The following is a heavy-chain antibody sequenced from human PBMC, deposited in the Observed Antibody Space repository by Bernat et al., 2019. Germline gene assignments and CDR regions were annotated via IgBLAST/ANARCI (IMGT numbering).Heavy chain of an antibody. V-gene: IGHV6-1*01. CDR3: ASRRLDYGAKYSFDY. J-gene: IGHJ4*02. CDR1: GDSVSSNSGA. Sequence: QVQLQQSGPGLLKPSQTLSLTCAISGDSVSSNSGAWNWIRQSPSRGLEWLGRTYYRSKWNYDYAVSVKSRITIRSDTSKNQFSLRLSSVTAADTAVYYCASRRLDYGAKYSFDYWGQGTLVTVSS. D-gene: IGHD4-17*01. CDR2: TYYRSKWNY.